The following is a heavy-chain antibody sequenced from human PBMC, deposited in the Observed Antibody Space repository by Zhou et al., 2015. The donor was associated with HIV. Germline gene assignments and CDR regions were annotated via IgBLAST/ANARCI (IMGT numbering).Heavy chain of an antibody. Sequence: QVQLVQSGAEVKKPGSSVKVSCKASGGTFSSYAISWVRQAPGQGLEWMGGIIPIFGTANYAQKFQGRVTITADESTSTAYMELSSLRSEDTAVYYCARDRAPRYYGSGSYKDGTLAYFYYGMDVWGQGTTVTVSS. CDR2: IIPIFGTA. CDR3: ARDRAPRYYGSGSYKDGTLAYFYYGMDV. CDR1: GGTFSSYA. V-gene: IGHV1-69*12. J-gene: IGHJ6*02. D-gene: IGHD3-10*01.